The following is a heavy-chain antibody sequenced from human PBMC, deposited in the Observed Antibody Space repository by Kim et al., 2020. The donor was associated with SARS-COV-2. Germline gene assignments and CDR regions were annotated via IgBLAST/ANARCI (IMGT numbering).Heavy chain of an antibody. V-gene: IGHV3-11*06. Sequence: FTISRDNAKNSLYLQMNSLRAEDTAVYYCARGEAYYDFWSGYYTGDYFDYWGQGTLVTVSS. D-gene: IGHD3-3*01. CDR3: ARGEAYYDFWSGYYTGDYFDY. J-gene: IGHJ4*02.